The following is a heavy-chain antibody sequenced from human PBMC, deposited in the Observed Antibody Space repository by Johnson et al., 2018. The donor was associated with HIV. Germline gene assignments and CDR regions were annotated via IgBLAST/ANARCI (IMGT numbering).Heavy chain of an antibody. CDR1: GFTFDDYG. CDR3: ARVRKRWLVVGGGINDI. CDR2: ISGSGNAI. V-gene: IGHV3-11*04. D-gene: IGHD6-19*01. J-gene: IGHJ3*02. Sequence: QVQLVESGGGVVRPGGSLRLSCAASGFTFDDYGMSWIRQAPGKGLEWVSYISGSGNAIYYADSVRGRFTISRDNAKNSLYLQMNSLRAADTAVYYCARVRKRWLVVGGGINDIWGQGTMVTVSS.